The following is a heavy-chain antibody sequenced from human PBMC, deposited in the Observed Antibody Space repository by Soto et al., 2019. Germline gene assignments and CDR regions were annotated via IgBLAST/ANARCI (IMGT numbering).Heavy chain of an antibody. D-gene: IGHD1-7*01. V-gene: IGHV3-21*01. J-gene: IGHJ4*02. CDR3: ARDAGTTRPYFDY. CDR1: GFTFSSYS. Sequence: PGGSLRLSCAASGFTFSSYSMNWVRQAPGKGLEWVSSISSSISFIYYADSVKGRFTISRDNAKNSLYLQMNSLRAEDTAVYYCARDAGTTRPYFDYWGQGTLVTVSS. CDR2: ISSSISFI.